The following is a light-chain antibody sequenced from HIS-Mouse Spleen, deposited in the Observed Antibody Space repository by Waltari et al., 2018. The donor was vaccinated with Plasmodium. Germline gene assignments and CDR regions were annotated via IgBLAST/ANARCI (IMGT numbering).Light chain of an antibody. CDR1: ALPKQY. CDR3: YSTDSSGNHRV. V-gene: IGLV3-10*01. CDR2: EDS. Sequence: SYELTQPPSVSVSPGQTARITRSGDALPKQYASWYQQKSGQAPVLVIYEDSKRPSGIPERFSGSSPGTMATLTISGAQVEDEADYYCYSTDSSGNHRVFGGGTKLTVL. J-gene: IGLJ3*02.